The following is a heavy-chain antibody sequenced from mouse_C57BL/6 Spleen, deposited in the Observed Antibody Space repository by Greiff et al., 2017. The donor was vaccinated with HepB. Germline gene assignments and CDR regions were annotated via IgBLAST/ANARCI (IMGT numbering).Heavy chain of an antibody. Sequence: VQLQQSGPELVKPGASVKISCKASGYAFSSSWMNWVKQRPGKGLEWIGRIYPGDGDTNYNGKFKGKATLTADKSSSTAYMQLSSLTSEDSAVYFCAREDGSSYFDYWGQCTTLTVSS. CDR2: IYPGDGDT. V-gene: IGHV1-82*01. J-gene: IGHJ2*01. D-gene: IGHD1-1*01. CDR1: GYAFSSSW. CDR3: AREDGSSYFDY.